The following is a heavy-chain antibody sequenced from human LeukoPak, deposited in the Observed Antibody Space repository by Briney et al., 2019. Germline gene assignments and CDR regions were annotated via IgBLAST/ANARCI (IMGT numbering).Heavy chain of an antibody. V-gene: IGHV3-48*02. CDR2: ISGGSGDI. D-gene: IGHD1/OR15-1a*01. J-gene: IGHJ4*02. CDR3: ARGGARTFDH. Sequence: GGSLRLSCAASGFTFTSYTMNWVRQAPGKGLEWISYISGGSGDIFYAGSVQGRFTTSRDNAENSLYLHMSNLRDEDTAVYYCARGGARTFDHWGQGTLVTVSA. CDR1: GFTFTSYT.